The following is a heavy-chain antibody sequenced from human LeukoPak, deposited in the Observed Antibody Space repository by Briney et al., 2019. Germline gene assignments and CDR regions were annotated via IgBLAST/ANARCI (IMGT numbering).Heavy chain of an antibody. D-gene: IGHD3-16*01. Sequence: GGSLRLSCEASGFTFSNYLIHWVRQAPGKGLEWVALISYDGRKKYYADSVKGRFTISRDNAKNSLYLQMSNLRAEDTAVYFCARGGGLDVWGQGATVTVSS. J-gene: IGHJ6*02. CDR1: GFTFSNYL. V-gene: IGHV3-30*04. CDR2: ISYDGRKK. CDR3: ARGGGLDV.